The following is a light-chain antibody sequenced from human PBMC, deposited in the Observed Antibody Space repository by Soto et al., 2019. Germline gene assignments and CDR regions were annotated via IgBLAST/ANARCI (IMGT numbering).Light chain of an antibody. CDR1: QSVSSK. Sequence: EIVTTQSPATLSVSPGERATLSCRASQSVSSKLAWYQQKPGQAPRLLIYGASTRATGIPARFSGSGSETEFTLTISSLQSEDFAVYYCQEYKYSKKFGQGTKVEIK. CDR3: QEYKYSKK. J-gene: IGKJ1*01. CDR2: GAS. V-gene: IGKV3-15*01.